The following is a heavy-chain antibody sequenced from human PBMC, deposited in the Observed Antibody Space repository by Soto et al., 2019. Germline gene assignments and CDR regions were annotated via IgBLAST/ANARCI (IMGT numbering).Heavy chain of an antibody. V-gene: IGHV3-15*01. J-gene: IGHJ3*02. D-gene: IGHD3-16*02. Sequence: EVQLVESGGGLVKPGGSLRLSCAASGFTFSNAWMSWVRQAPGKGLEWVGRIKSKTDGGTTDYAAPVKGRFTISRDDSKNTLYLQMNSLKTEDTAVYYCTTVLPIDYVWGSYRYPQTEDAFDIWGQGTMVTVSS. CDR1: GFTFSNAW. CDR3: TTVLPIDYVWGSYRYPQTEDAFDI. CDR2: IKSKTDGGTT.